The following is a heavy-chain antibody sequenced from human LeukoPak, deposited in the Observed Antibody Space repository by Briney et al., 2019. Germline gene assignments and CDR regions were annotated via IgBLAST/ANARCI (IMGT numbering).Heavy chain of an antibody. V-gene: IGHV1-24*01. CDR2: FDPEHGET. CDR3: ARAIQYRDYNDWLLKTYYFDY. J-gene: IGHJ4*02. D-gene: IGHD3-9*01. Sequence: ASVKVSCKVSGYTLTELSMHWVRQAPGKGLEWMGGFDPEHGETIYAQKFQGRVTMTEDTSTDTAYMELSSLRSEDTAVYYCARAIQYRDYNDWLLKTYYFDYWGQGTLVTVSS. CDR1: GYTLTELS.